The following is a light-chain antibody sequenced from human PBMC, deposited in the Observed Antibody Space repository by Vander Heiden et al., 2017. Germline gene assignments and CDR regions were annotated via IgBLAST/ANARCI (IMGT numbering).Light chain of an antibody. CDR3: QQRSNWRST. J-gene: IGKJ5*01. CDR1: QSVSSY. CDR2: DAS. Sequence: EIVLTHSPATLSLSPGKRATLSCRASQSVSSYLAWYQQKPGQAPRLLIYDASNRATGIPARFSGSGSGTDFTLTISSLEPEDFAVYYCQQRSNWRSTFGQGTRLEIK. V-gene: IGKV3-11*01.